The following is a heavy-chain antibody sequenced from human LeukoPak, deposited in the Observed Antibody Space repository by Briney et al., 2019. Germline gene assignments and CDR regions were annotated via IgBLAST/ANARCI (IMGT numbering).Heavy chain of an antibody. CDR3: ATLGGYCSGGSCYTNDY. D-gene: IGHD2-15*01. Sequence: PGGSLRLSCAASGFTFSSYAMSWVRQARGKGLEWVSAISGSGGSTYYADSVKGRFTISRDNSKNTLYLQMNSLRAEDTAVYYCATLGGYCSGGSCYTNDYWGQGTLVTVSS. J-gene: IGHJ4*02. CDR2: ISGSGGST. CDR1: GFTFSSYA. V-gene: IGHV3-23*01.